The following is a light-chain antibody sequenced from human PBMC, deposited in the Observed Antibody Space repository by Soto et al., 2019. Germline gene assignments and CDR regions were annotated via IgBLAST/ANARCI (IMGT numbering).Light chain of an antibody. CDR2: DAS. V-gene: IGKV1-5*01. J-gene: IGKJ1*01. CDR3: QQYNSYWT. Sequence: DIQMTQSPSTLSASVGDRVTITCRARHSISRWLAWSQQKPGKAPKLLIYDASSLESGVPSRFSGSGSGTEFTLTISSLQADDFATYYCQQYNSYWTFGQGTKVEIK. CDR1: HSISRW.